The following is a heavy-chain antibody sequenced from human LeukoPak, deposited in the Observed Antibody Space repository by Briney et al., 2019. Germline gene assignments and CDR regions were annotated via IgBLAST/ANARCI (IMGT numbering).Heavy chain of an antibody. J-gene: IGHJ4*02. D-gene: IGHD1-14*01. CDR1: RFTFSTYA. CDR2: ISANGADK. CDR3: ANYRKPQGLDY. V-gene: IGHV3-23*01. Sequence: GGSLRLSCAVSRFTFSTYATSWVRQAPGQGLQWVSAISANGADKYYADYVKGRFTISRDNSKNTLFLQMTSLGVEDTAVYFCANYRKPQGLDYWGQGTLVTVSS.